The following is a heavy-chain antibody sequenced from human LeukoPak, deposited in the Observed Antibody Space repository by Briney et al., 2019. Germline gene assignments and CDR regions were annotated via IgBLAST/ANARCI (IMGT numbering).Heavy chain of an antibody. Sequence: GESLKISCKGSGYSFASFYIAWVRQMPGKGLEWMGIIYPGDSDTRYSPSFQGQVTISADKSISTAYLQWSSLKASDTAMYYCARSPDVDTAMVYFDYWGQGTLVTVSS. CDR1: GYSFASFY. CDR3: ARSPDVDTAMVYFDY. V-gene: IGHV5-51*01. D-gene: IGHD5-18*01. CDR2: IYPGDSDT. J-gene: IGHJ4*02.